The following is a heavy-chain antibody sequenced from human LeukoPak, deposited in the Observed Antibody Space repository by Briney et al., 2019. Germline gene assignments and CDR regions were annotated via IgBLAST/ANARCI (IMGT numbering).Heavy chain of an antibody. CDR2: IYSTGIT. Sequence: PSETLSLTCTVSGGSISSYYWSWIRQPPGKGLEWIGYIYSTGITNYNPSLKSRVAMSVDTSRNQFSLRLTSVTAADTASYYCARGGLFAFDTWGQGTTVIVSS. V-gene: IGHV4-59*01. J-gene: IGHJ3*02. CDR1: GGSISSYY. CDR3: ARGGLFAFDT.